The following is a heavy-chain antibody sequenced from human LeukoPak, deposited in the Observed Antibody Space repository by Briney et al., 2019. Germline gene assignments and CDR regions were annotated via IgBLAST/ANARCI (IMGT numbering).Heavy chain of an antibody. J-gene: IGHJ4*02. CDR2: MNPNSGNT. D-gene: IGHD3-9*01. Sequence: VASVKVSCKASGYTFTSYDINWVRQATGQGLEWMGWMNPNSGNTGYAQKFQGRVTMTRNTSISTAYMELSSLRSEDTAVYYCARGYYDILTGYSLYFDYWGQGTLVTVSS. CDR1: GYTFTSYD. CDR3: ARGYYDILTGYSLYFDY. V-gene: IGHV1-8*01.